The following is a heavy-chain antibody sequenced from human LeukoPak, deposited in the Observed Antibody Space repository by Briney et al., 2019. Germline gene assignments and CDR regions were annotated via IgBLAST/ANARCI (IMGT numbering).Heavy chain of an antibody. CDR3: ARDPPSIAAAGGY. CDR2: ISSSSSYI. Sequence: PGGSLRLSCAASGFTFSSNSMNWVRQAPGKGLEWVSSISSSSSYIYYADSVKGRFTISRDNAKNSLYLQMNSLRAEDTAVYYCARDPPSIAAAGGYWGQGTLVTVSS. V-gene: IGHV3-21*01. D-gene: IGHD6-13*01. J-gene: IGHJ4*02. CDR1: GFTFSSNS.